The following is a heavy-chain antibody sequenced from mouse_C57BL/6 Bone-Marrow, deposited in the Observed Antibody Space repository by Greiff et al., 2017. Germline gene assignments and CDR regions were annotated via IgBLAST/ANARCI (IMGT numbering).Heavy chain of an antibody. J-gene: IGHJ4*01. CDR3: AINSFYAMDY. CDR1: GYTFTSYW. V-gene: IGHV1-74*01. Sequence: QVHVKQPGAELVKPGASVKVSCKASGYTFTSYWMHWVKQRPGQGLEWIGRIHPSDSDTNYNQKFKGKATLTVDKSSSTAYMQLSSLTSEDSAVXYCAINSFYAMDYWGQGTSVTVSS. CDR2: IHPSDSDT.